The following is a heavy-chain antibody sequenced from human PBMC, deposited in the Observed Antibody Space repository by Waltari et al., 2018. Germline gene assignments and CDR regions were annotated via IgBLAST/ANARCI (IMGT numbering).Heavy chain of an antibody. CDR2: ITGSGDST. CDR1: GFTFSNYA. V-gene: IGHV3-23*01. Sequence: EVQLLESGGGLVQPGGSLRLSCEASGFTFSNYAMCWVRQAPGKGLGWVSDITGSGDSTHYADSVKGRFTISRDNSKNTVFLQMNSLGVADTAVYYCAKPKLAAVPYNFYFDSWGQGTLVTVSS. J-gene: IGHJ4*02. D-gene: IGHD6-13*01. CDR3: AKPKLAAVPYNFYFDS.